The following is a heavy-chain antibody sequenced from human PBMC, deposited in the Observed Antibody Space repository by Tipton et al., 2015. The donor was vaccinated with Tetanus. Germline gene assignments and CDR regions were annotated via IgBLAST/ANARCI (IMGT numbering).Heavy chain of an antibody. V-gene: IGHV1-8*01. J-gene: IGHJ4*02. CDR1: GYAFSSYG. CDR2: MDPNTGRA. D-gene: IGHD6-13*01. CDR3: ARGNRGSSWYL. Sequence: QLVQSGAEVKKPGASVKVSCKAFGYAFSSYGLNWVRQATGQGLEWLGYMDPNTGRAGVAQKFQGRVTMTRNISITTAYMELRNLRSDDTAVYYCARGNRGSSWYLWGQGTLLTVSS.